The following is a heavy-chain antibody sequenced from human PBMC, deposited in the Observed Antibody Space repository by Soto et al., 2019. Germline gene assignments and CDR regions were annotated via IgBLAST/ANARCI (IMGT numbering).Heavy chain of an antibody. J-gene: IGHJ4*02. V-gene: IGHV3-48*04. CDR1: GFTFSSYS. D-gene: IGHD3-22*01. CDR2: ISSSSGTI. CDR3: ASHPRDSSGYWYYFDY. Sequence: AGGSLRLSCAASGFTFSSYSMNWVRQAPGKGLEWVSYISSSSGTIYYADSVQGRFTISRDNAKNSLYLQMNSLRAEDTAVYYCASHPRDSSGYWYYFDYWGQGTLVTVSS.